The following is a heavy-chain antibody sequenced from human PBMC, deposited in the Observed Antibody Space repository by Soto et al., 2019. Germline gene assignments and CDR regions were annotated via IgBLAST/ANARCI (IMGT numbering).Heavy chain of an antibody. CDR1: VFTFSRYA. CDR2: SSGSGGST. Sequence: GGSLRLSFAASVFTFSRYAMSWVRQAPGKGLEWVSASSGSGGSTYYADSVKGRFTISRDNSKNTLYLQMNSLRAEDTAVYYCAKDLSASSGYYFDYWGQGTLVTVSS. V-gene: IGHV3-23*01. J-gene: IGHJ4*02. CDR3: AKDLSASSGYYFDY. D-gene: IGHD3-22*01.